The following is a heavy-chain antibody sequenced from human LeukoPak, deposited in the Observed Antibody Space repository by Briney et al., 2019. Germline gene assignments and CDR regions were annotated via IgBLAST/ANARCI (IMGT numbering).Heavy chain of an antibody. J-gene: IGHJ4*02. D-gene: IGHD4-11*01. CDR3: ASLPLQQLRRGY. CDR2: TGSSTI. V-gene: IGHV3-48*03. Sequence: PGGSLRLSCTTSQFTFRNYEVNWVRQAPGKGLEWISFTGSSTIQYADSVTGRFTISRDNAKNSLYLQMNSLRVEDTAVYYCASLPLQQLRRGYWGQGTLVTVSS. CDR1: QFTFRNYE.